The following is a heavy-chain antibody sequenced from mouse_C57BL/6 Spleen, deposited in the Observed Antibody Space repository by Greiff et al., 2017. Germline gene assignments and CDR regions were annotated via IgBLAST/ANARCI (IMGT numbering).Heavy chain of an antibody. J-gene: IGHJ2*01. CDR3: AQMETTVVATGHYCDY. CDR1: GFSLSTSNMG. D-gene: IGHD1-1*01. V-gene: IGHV8-5*01. CDR2: IWWNDDK. Sequence: QVTLKVCGPWILQPSQTLSLTCSFSGFSLSTSNMGIGWIRQPSGKGLEWLAHIWWNDDKYYNPSLKSRLTISKDTSNNQVFLKITSVDTADTATYYCAQMETTVVATGHYCDYWGQGTTLTVSS.